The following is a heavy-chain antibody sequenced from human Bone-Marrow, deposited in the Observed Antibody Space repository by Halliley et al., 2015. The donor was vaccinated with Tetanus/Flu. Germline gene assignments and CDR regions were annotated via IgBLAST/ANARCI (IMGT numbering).Heavy chain of an antibody. J-gene: IGHJ4*02. CDR2: IYPGASDT. Sequence: GFIYPGASDTRYSPSFQGQVTVSADKSISPLYLQWTSLKASDTAMYYCASGGGYCSGGSCYDYWGQGTLVTVSS. CDR3: ASGGGYCSGGSCYDY. D-gene: IGHD2-15*01. V-gene: IGHV5-51*01.